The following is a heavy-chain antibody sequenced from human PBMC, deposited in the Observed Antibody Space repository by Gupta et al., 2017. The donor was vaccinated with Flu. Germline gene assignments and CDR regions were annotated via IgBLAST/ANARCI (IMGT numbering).Heavy chain of an antibody. Sequence: QVHLQESGPGLVKPSGTLSLTCAASGGSISSINWWSWVRQPPGKGLEWIGEIYHSGSTNYNPSLKSRVTISVDKSKNQFSLKLSSVTAADTAVYYCARTMVRGVIRIYGMDVWGQGTTVTVSS. CDR3: ARTMVRGVIRIYGMDV. D-gene: IGHD3-10*01. V-gene: IGHV4-4*02. CDR2: IYHSGST. CDR1: GGSISSINW. J-gene: IGHJ6*02.